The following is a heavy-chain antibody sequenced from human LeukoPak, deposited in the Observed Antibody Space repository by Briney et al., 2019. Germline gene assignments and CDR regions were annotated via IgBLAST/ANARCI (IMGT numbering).Heavy chain of an antibody. J-gene: IGHJ4*02. CDR1: GYTFTSYG. CDR2: ISVYNGNT. CDR3: ARDRYFDWPPVASDY. D-gene: IGHD3-9*01. V-gene: IGHV1-18*01. Sequence: GASVKVSCKASGYTFTSYGINWVRQAPGQGLEWMGWISVYNGNTNYAQKFQGRVTMTTDTSTSTAYMELRSLRFDDTAVYYCARDRYFDWPPVASDYWGQGTLVTVSS.